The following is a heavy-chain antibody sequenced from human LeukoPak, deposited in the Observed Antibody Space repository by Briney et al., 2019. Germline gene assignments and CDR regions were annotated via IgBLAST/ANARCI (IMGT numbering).Heavy chain of an antibody. Sequence: GASVKVSCKASGYTFTSYAMHWVRQAPGQRLEWMGWINAGNGNTKYSQKFQGRVTITWDTSASTAYMELSSLRSEDTAVYYCARDPWDVVVTAIAPEYFQHWGQGTLVTVSS. J-gene: IGHJ1*01. CDR1: GYTFTSYA. D-gene: IGHD2-21*02. CDR3: ARDPWDVVVTAIAPEYFQH. V-gene: IGHV1-3*01. CDR2: INAGNGNT.